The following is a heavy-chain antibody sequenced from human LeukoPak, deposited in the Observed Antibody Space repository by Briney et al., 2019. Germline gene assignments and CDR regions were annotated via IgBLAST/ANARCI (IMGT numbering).Heavy chain of an antibody. CDR2: LYGNMRT. CDR1: GDSISSHY. Sequence: PSETLSLTCTVSGDSISSHYWGWLRQPPGKGLEWIAYLYGNMRTKDNPSLKGRVTLSADTSKNQHSLRLSSVTAADTPVYYCATIKRGDVYGYFDFWGQGILVTVSS. D-gene: IGHD5-18*01. V-gene: IGHV4-59*11. J-gene: IGHJ4*02. CDR3: ATIKRGDVYGYFDF.